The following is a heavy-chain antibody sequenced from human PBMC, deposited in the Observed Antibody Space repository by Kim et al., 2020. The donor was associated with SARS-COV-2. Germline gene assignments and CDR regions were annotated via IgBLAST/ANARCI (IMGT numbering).Heavy chain of an antibody. D-gene: IGHD3-22*01. CDR1: GFTFSSYW. Sequence: GGSLRLSCAASGFTFSSYWMHWVRQAPGKGLVWVSHINTDGSTTNYADSVKGRFIISRDDSKNTLYLQMNSLRAGDTAVYYCVRSGGYHDYWCQGTLVTV. CDR2: INTDGSTT. V-gene: IGHV3-74*01. CDR3: VRSGGYHDY. J-gene: IGHJ4*02.